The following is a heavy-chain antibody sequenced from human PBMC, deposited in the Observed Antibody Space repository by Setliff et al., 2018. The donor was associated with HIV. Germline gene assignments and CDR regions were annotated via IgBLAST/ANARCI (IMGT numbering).Heavy chain of an antibody. CDR2: IKQDGSEK. J-gene: IGHJ6*03. CDR1: GLIFSSYW. D-gene: IGHD5-18*01. CDR3: AREVYRYDDGSESMDV. V-gene: IGHV3-7*01. Sequence: GGSLRLSCAASGLIFSSYWMSWVRQAPGKGLEWVANIKQDGSEKYYVDSVKGRFTISRDNAKNSLYLQTSSLRAEDTAVYYCAREVYRYDDGSESMDVWGKGITVTVSS.